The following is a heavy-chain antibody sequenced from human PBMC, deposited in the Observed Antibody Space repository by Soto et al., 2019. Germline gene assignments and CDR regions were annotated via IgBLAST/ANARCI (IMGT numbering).Heavy chain of an antibody. CDR2: INAGNGNT. Sequence: ASVKGACKASGYTFTSYAVHWVRQAPGQRLEWMGWINAGNGNTKYSQKFQGRVTITRDTSASTAYMELSSLRSEDTAVYYCARAWVVVTAPDYWGQGTLVTVSS. V-gene: IGHV1-3*01. CDR1: GYTFTSYA. J-gene: IGHJ4*02. D-gene: IGHD2-21*02. CDR3: ARAWVVVTAPDY.